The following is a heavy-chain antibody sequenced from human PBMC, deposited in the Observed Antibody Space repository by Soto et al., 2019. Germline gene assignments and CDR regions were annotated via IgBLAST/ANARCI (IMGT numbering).Heavy chain of an antibody. D-gene: IGHD2-15*01. CDR1: GGSFSGYY. V-gene: IGHV4-34*01. CDR3: ARGAARVVVVAATRNNWFDP. J-gene: IGHJ5*02. CDR2: INHSGST. Sequence: SETLSLTCAVYGGSFSGYYWSWIRQPPGKGLEWIGEINHSGSTNYNPSLKSRVTISVDTSKNQFSLKLSSVTAADTAVYYCARGAARVVVVAATRNNWFDPWGQGTLVTVSS.